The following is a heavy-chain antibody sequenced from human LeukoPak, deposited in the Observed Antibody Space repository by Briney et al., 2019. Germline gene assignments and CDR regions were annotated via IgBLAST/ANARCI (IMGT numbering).Heavy chain of an antibody. CDR3: AKDIAWEPRGYAFDI. J-gene: IGHJ3*02. V-gene: IGHV3-9*01. CDR1: GFTFVDYA. Sequence: GGSLRLSCAASGFTFVDYAMHWVRQAPGKGLEWVSGISWNSGSIGYADSVKGRFTISRDNAKNSLYLQMNSLRAEDAALYYCAKDIAWEPRGYAFDIWGQGTMVTVSS. D-gene: IGHD1-26*01. CDR2: ISWNSGSI.